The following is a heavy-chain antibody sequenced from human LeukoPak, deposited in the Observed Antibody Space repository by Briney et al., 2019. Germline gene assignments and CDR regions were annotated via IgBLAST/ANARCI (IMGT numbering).Heavy chain of an antibody. D-gene: IGHD1-26*01. CDR2: IRSKAFGGTT. J-gene: IGHJ4*02. CDR1: GFTFGDYA. CDR3: TREGTQLWELLDY. V-gene: IGHV3-49*03. Sequence: PGGSLRLSCSASGFTFGDYAMSWFRQAPGKGLEWVGFIRSKAFGGTTEYAASVEGRFTISRDDSKSIAYLQMNSLKTEDTAVYYCTREGTQLWELLDYWGQGTLVTVSS.